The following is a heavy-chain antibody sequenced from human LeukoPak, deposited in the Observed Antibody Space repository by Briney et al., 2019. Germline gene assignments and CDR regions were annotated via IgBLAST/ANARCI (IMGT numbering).Heavy chain of an antibody. CDR3: ARRPYCSGGSCYRINYFDY. D-gene: IGHD2-15*01. Sequence: PGESLKISCKGSGYSFTNYWIGWVRQMPGKGLEWMGIIYPGDSDTRHSPSFQGQVTISADKSISTAYLQWSSLKASDTAMYYCARRPYCSGGSCYRINYFDYWGQGTLVTVSS. CDR1: GYSFTNYW. J-gene: IGHJ4*02. V-gene: IGHV5-51*01. CDR2: IYPGDSDT.